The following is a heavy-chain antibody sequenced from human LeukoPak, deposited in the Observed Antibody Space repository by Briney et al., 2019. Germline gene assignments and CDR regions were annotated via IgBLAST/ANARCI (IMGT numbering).Heavy chain of an antibody. V-gene: IGHV4-38-2*02. D-gene: IGHD3-10*01. CDR1: GYSISSGYY. CDR3: ARSDGLLWFGEPNYYFDY. Sequence: SETLSLTCTVSGYSISSGYYWGWIRQPPGKGLEWIGSIYHSGSTYYNPSLKSRVTISVDTSKNQFSLKLSSVTAADTAVYYCARSDGLLWFGEPNYYFDYWGPGTLVTVSS. CDR2: IYHSGST. J-gene: IGHJ4*02.